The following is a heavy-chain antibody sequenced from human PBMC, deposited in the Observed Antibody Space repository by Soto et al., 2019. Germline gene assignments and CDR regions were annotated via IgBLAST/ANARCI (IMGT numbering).Heavy chain of an antibody. CDR1: GFTLSDHY. Sequence: GGSLRLSCEASGFTLSDHYMDWVRQAPGKGLEWVGRTRNKAYSYSTEYAASVKGRFTISRDDSKNSLYLQMNSLKTEDTAVYYCARRYNSAFDMWGQGTMVTVSS. J-gene: IGHJ3*02. CDR2: TRNKAYSYST. CDR3: ARRYNSAFDM. D-gene: IGHD6-13*01. V-gene: IGHV3-72*01.